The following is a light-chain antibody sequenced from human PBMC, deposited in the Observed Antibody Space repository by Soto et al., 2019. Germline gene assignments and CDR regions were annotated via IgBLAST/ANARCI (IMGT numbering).Light chain of an antibody. Sequence: QPVLTQSPSASASLGASVKLTCTLSSGHSSYAIAWHQQQPEKGPQYLMKLNSDGSHSKGDGIPDRFSGSSSGAERYLTISSLQSEDEADYYCQTWGTGIHWVFGGGTKLTVL. J-gene: IGLJ3*02. CDR1: SGHSSYA. CDR3: QTWGTGIHWV. CDR2: LNSDGSH. V-gene: IGLV4-69*01.